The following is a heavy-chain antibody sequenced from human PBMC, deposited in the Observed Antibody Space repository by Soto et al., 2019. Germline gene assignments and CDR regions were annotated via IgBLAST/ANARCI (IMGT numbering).Heavy chain of an antibody. Sequence: QVQLVESGGGVVQPGRSLRLSCAASGFTFSSYGMHWVRQAPGKGLEWVAVIWYDGSNKYYADSVKGRFTISRDNSKNTLYLQMNSLRAEDTAVYYCAREDSGSYSAYWGQGTLVTVSS. CDR1: GFTFSSYG. D-gene: IGHD1-26*01. CDR3: AREDSGSYSAY. V-gene: IGHV3-33*01. CDR2: IWYDGSNK. J-gene: IGHJ4*02.